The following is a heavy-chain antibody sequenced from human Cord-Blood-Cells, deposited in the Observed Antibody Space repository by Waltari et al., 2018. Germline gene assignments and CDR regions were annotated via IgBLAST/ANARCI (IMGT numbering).Heavy chain of an antibody. Sequence: QVPLVPSGAEVKKPGASVKVSCKVSGYTLTELSMHWVRQAPGQGLEWMGGFDPEDGETIYAQKFQGRVTMTEDTSTDTAYMELSSLRSEDTAVYYCATVDYGDYVARYSGFDPWGQGTLVTVSS. V-gene: IGHV1-24*01. CDR1: GYTLTELS. CDR2: FDPEDGET. CDR3: ATVDYGDYVARYSGFDP. J-gene: IGHJ5*02. D-gene: IGHD4-17*01.